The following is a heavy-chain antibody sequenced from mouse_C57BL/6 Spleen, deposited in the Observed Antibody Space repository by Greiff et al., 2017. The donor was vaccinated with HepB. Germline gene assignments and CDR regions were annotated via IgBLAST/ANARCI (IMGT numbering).Heavy chain of an antibody. D-gene: IGHD2-3*01. J-gene: IGHJ3*01. Sequence: VKLMESGPGLVAPSQSLSITCTVSGFSLTSYAISWVRQPPGKGLEWLGVIWTGGGTNYNSALKSRLSISKDNSKSQVFLKMNSLQTDDTARYYCARNLNDGYHYLFAYWGQGTLVTVSA. CDR3: ARNLNDGYHYLFAY. CDR1: GFSLTSYA. V-gene: IGHV2-9-1*01. CDR2: IWTGGGT.